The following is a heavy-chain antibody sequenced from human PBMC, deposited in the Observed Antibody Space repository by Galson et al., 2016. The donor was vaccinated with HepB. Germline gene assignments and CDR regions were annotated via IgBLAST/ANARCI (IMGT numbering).Heavy chain of an antibody. V-gene: IGHV3-30*03. CDR1: GFTFSDYV. CDR3: AREGTNIAVAATAFDY. D-gene: IGHD6-19*01. Sequence: SLRLSCAASGFTFSDYVTQWVRQAPGKGLEWVAVISYDGTSKYSADSVKGRFSISRDNSKNTLYLQMNSLRAEDTAVYYCAREGTNIAVAATAFDYWGQGTLVTVSS. CDR2: ISYDGTSK. J-gene: IGHJ4*02.